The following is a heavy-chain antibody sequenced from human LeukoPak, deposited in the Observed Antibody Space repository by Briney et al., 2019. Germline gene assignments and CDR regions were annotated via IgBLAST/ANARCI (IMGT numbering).Heavy chain of an antibody. Sequence: QPGGSLRLSCAASGFTFSSYGMHWVRQAPGKGLEWVAVISYDGSNKYYADSVKGRFTISRDNSKNTLYLQMNSLRAEDTAVYYCAKFPTETGSGWYNYWGQGTLVTVSS. D-gene: IGHD6-19*01. V-gene: IGHV3-30*18. CDR3: AKFPTETGSGWYNY. J-gene: IGHJ4*02. CDR2: ISYDGSNK. CDR1: GFTFSSYG.